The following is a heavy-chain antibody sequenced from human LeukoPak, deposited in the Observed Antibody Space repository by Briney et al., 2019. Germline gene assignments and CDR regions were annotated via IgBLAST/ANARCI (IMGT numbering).Heavy chain of an antibody. CDR2: THPSGNT. V-gene: IGHV4-4*09. Sequence: SETLSLPCTVSGGSNNSYYWSWIRQPPGKGLEWIGYTHPSGNTNYSPSLKSRVTISIDMSKNQFSLKLSSVTAADTAVYYCARHGHDSSGYYYFDYWGQGTLVTVSS. J-gene: IGHJ4*02. CDR1: GGSNNSYY. D-gene: IGHD3-22*01. CDR3: ARHGHDSSGYYYFDY.